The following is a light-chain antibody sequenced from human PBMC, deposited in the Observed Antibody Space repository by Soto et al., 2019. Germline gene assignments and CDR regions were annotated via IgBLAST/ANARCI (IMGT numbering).Light chain of an antibody. Sequence: QSALTQPASVSGSPGQSITISCTGTSSDIGGYNYVSWYQQQPGKAPKLMIHDVSNRPSGISSRFSASKSGNTASLTISGLQAEDEADYFCSSYTSSTTYVIFGGGTQLTVL. CDR1: SSDIGGYNY. CDR3: SSYTSSTTYVI. CDR2: DVS. V-gene: IGLV2-14*01. J-gene: IGLJ2*01.